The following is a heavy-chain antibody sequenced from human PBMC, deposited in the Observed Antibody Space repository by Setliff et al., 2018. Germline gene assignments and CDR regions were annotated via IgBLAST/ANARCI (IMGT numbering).Heavy chain of an antibody. Sequence: GASVKVSCKASGYIFAGYYMHWVRQTPGQGLEWMGWINPISGGANYAQKFQGRVTLTRDTSISTAYMDLSGLTSDDTATYYCAGVDVLTASPFWGQGTLVTVSS. CDR3: AGVDVLTASPF. V-gene: IGHV1-2*02. D-gene: IGHD3-9*01. CDR2: INPISGGA. J-gene: IGHJ4*02. CDR1: GYIFAGYY.